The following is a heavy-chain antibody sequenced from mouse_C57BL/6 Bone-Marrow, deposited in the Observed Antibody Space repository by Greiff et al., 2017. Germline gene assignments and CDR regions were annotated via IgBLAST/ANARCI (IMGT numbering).Heavy chain of an antibody. D-gene: IGHD1-1*01. CDR2: INPNNGGT. J-gene: IGHJ1*03. V-gene: IGHV1-26*01. CDR3: AIGAIITTVVAADFDV. Sequence: VQLQHSGPELVKPGASVKISCKASGYTFTDYYMNWVKQSHGKSLEWIGDINPNNGGTSYNQKFKGKATLTVDTSSSTAYMELRSLTSEDSAVYYCAIGAIITTVVAADFDVWGTGTTVTVSS. CDR1: GYTFTDYY.